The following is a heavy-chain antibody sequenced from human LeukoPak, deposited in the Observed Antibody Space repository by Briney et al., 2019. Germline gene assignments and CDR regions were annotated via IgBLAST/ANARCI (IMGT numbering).Heavy chain of an antibody. J-gene: IGHJ4*02. CDR1: GGSISGYY. V-gene: IGHV4-4*07. Sequence: SETLSVTCTVSGGSISGYYWNWVRQPADRGLEWIGRLYSSGDTYYNPSLKSRLTMSVDTSKNQFSLKLRSVTAADTAVYYCARGSSGSTKRYYFDSWGQGALVTVPS. CDR3: ARGSSGSTKRYYFDS. D-gene: IGHD6-19*01. CDR2: LYSSGDT.